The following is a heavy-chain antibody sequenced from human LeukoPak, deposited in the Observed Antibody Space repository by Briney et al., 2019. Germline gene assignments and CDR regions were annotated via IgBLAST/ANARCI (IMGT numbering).Heavy chain of an antibody. CDR1: GGSTTNYY. D-gene: IGHD3-22*01. CDR3: AREHKDYDGDGYYYGY. J-gene: IGHJ4*02. CDR2: IYAGGNS. Sequence: SETLSLTCTVSGGSTTNYYWSWIRQPVGKGLEWIGRIYAGGNSDHNPSLKSRVTMSVDSSKNQFSLGLRSVTAADTAVYYCAREHKDYDGDGYYYGYWGQGTLVTVSS. V-gene: IGHV4-4*07.